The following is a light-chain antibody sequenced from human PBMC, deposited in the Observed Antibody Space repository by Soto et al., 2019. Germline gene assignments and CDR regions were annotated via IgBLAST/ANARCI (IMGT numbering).Light chain of an antibody. CDR3: QQFNIYPLP. J-gene: IGKJ4*01. CDR2: VAS. V-gene: IGKV1-9*01. CDR1: QGISSY. Sequence: DIQLTQSPSFLSASVGDRVTITCRASQGISSYLAWYQQKLGKAPKLLIYVASTLQSGVPSRFSGSGSGTEFTLTISSLQPEDFATYYCQQFNIYPLPFGGGTKVEIK.